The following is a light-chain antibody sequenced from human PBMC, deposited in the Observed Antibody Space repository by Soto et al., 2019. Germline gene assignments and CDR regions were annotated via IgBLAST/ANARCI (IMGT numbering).Light chain of an antibody. V-gene: IGLV2-14*01. Sequence: QLVLTQPASVSGSPEQSITISCTGASSDIGGYRFVSWYQHHPGKAPKLIIYEVSNRPSGVSNRFSGSKSGNTASLTISGLQPDDEADYYCSSYTSSNSLYVFGTGTKLTVL. CDR3: SSYTSSNSLYV. J-gene: IGLJ1*01. CDR1: SSDIGGYRF. CDR2: EVS.